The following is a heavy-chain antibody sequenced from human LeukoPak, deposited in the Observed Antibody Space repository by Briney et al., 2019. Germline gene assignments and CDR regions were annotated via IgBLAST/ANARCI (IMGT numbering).Heavy chain of an antibody. CDR2: IKQDGTEK. D-gene: IGHD3-9*01. V-gene: IGHV3-7*01. J-gene: IGHJ5*02. Sequence: GGSLRLSCAGSGFTFRSYWMNWVRQAPGKGLEWLAIIKQDGTEKHYKGSVEGRFTISRDNARNSLHLQMNSLRAEDTAVYYCAGGSGYLITSWGQGTLVTVSS. CDR1: GFTFRSYW. CDR3: AGGSGYLITS.